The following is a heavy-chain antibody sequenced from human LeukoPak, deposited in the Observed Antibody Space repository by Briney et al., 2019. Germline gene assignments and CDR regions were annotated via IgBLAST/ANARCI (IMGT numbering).Heavy chain of an antibody. Sequence: GGSLRLSCAASGFIFSNYWMTWVRQAPGKGLEWVAHIRQDGSERHYVDSVRDRFTISRDNAKNSLDLQMDSLRAEDTAVYYCARDWGSTGYDLYDSWGQGTLVTVSS. CDR2: IRQDGSER. CDR3: ARDWGSTGYDLYDS. J-gene: IGHJ4*02. V-gene: IGHV3-7*01. CDR1: GFIFSNYW. D-gene: IGHD5-12*01.